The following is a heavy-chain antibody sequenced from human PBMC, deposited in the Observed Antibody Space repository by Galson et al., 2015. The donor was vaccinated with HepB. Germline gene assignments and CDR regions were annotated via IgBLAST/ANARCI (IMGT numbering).Heavy chain of an antibody. V-gene: IGHV3-33*01. J-gene: IGHJ4*02. CDR3: ARGRPGAVAGPSFDY. CDR1: GFTFSSYG. Sequence: SLRLSCAASGFTFSSYGMHWVRQAPGKGLEWVAVIWYDGSNKYYADSVKGRFTISRDNSKNTLYLQMNSLRAEDTAVYYCARGRPGAVAGPSFDYWGQGTLVTVSS. CDR2: IWYDGSNK. D-gene: IGHD6-19*01.